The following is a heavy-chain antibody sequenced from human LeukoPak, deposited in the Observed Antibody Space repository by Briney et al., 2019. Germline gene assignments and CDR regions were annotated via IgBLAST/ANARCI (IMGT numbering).Heavy chain of an antibody. J-gene: IGHJ5*02. CDR2: IYSSGGT. D-gene: IGHD3-10*01. CDR3: ARVQTTLVRAVIRLNWFDP. V-gene: IGHV4-4*07. CDR1: GGSISSYY. Sequence: SETLSLTCTVSGGSISSYYWSWVRQPAGKGLEWIGRIYSSGGTNYNPSLKSRVTMSEDTSKNQFSLKLSSVTAADTSVYYCARVQTTLVRAVIRLNWFDPWGQGTLVTVSS.